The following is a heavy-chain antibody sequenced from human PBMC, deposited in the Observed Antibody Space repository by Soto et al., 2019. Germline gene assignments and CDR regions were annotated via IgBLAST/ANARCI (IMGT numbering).Heavy chain of an antibody. Sequence: QVELVQSRDEVKKPGASVKVSCKASGYIFTSYYLHWVRQAPGQGLEWMGWINPFDGSRMFAQSFQGRVTFTRDTSTSTVYMELSGLRSDDTAVYYCSRVDPGETSPFDHWGQGTLVTVSS. CDR3: SRVDPGETSPFDH. D-gene: IGHD3-10*01. V-gene: IGHV1-46*03. CDR1: GYIFTSYY. J-gene: IGHJ4*02. CDR2: INPFDGSR.